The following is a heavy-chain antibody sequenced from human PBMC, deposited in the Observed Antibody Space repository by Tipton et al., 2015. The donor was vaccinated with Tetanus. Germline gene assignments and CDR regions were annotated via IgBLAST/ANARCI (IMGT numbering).Heavy chain of an antibody. Sequence: LRLSCAVYGGSLSRYYWTWIRQPPGKGLEWIGEVDDSGSTNYSPSLKSRVTISLDTSKNEFSLTLSSVTAADTAVYYCARGSGWADFWGQGTQVTVSS. J-gene: IGHJ4*02. V-gene: IGHV4-34*01. D-gene: IGHD6-19*01. CDR3: ARGSGWADF. CDR1: GGSLSRYY. CDR2: VDDSGST.